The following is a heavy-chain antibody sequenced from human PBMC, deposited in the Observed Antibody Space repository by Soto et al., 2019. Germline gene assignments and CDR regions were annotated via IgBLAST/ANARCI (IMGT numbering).Heavy chain of an antibody. CDR1: GGSISSAGFY. V-gene: IGHV4-39*01. D-gene: IGHD4-17*01. CDR2: IYYSEST. J-gene: IGHJ4*02. Sequence: SETLSLTCTVSGGSISSAGFYWGWIRQPPGKGLEWIVNIYYSESTYYNPSLKSRVTISVDTSKNQFSLRLTSVTAADTAVYYCATHPPYGPLDHWGQGTLVTVSS. CDR3: ATHPPYGPLDH.